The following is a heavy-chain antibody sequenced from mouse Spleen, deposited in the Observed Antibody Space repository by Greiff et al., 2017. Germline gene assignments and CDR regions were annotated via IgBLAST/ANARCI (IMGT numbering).Heavy chain of an antibody. D-gene: IGHD4-1*01. CDR2: FYPGSGSI. Sequence: VQLVESGPELVRPGVSVKISCKGSGYTFTEYTIHWVKQRSGQGLEWIGWFYPGSGSIKYNEKFKDKATLTADKSSSTVYMELSRLTSEDSAVYFCARHEEDPLTGEYYFDYWGQGTTLTVSS. J-gene: IGHJ2*01. V-gene: IGHV1-62-2*01. CDR3: ARHEEDPLTGEYYFDY. CDR1: GYTFTEYT.